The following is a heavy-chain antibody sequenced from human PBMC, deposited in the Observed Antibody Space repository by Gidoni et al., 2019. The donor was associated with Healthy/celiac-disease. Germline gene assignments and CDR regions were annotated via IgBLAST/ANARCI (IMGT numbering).Heavy chain of an antibody. CDR3: ASELNYGSGSYYSPFDY. J-gene: IGHJ4*02. CDR1: GFTFSSYS. Sequence: EVQLVESGGGLVQPGGSLRLSCADSGFTFSSYSMNWVRQAPGKGLEWVSYISSSSSTIYYADSVKGRFTISRDNAKNSLYLQMNSLRAEDTAVYYCASELNYGSGSYYSPFDYWGQGTLVTVSS. CDR2: ISSSSSTI. V-gene: IGHV3-48*01. D-gene: IGHD3-10*01.